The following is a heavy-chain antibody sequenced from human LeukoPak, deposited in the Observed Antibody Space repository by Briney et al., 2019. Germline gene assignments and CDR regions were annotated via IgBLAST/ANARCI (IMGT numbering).Heavy chain of an antibody. Sequence: ASVKVSCKASGGTFTGYYMHWVRQAPGQGLEWMGRINPNSGGTNYAQKFQGRVTMTRDTSISTAYMELSRLRSDDTAVYYCAREWNRHYYDSSGGGFVDYWGQGTLVTVSS. D-gene: IGHD3-22*01. V-gene: IGHV1-2*06. J-gene: IGHJ4*02. CDR1: GGTFTGYY. CDR3: AREWNRHYYDSSGGGFVDY. CDR2: INPNSGGT.